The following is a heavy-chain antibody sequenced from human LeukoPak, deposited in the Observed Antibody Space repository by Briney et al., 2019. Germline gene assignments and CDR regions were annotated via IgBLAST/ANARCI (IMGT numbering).Heavy chain of an antibody. J-gene: IGHJ4*02. Sequence: PSETLSLTCTVSGGSISSYYWSWIRQPPGKGLEWIGYIYYSGSTNYNPSLKSRVTISVDTSKNQFSLKLSSVTAADTAVYYYARAGSYSSGWYGADYWGQGTLVTVSS. V-gene: IGHV4-59*01. CDR2: IYYSGST. D-gene: IGHD6-19*01. CDR1: GGSISSYY. CDR3: ARAGSYSSGWYGADY.